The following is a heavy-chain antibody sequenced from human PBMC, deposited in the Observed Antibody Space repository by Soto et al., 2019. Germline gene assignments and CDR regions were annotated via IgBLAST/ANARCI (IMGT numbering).Heavy chain of an antibody. D-gene: IGHD1-26*01. J-gene: IGHJ3*02. V-gene: IGHV3-21*01. CDR3: ARAIGYAFDI. CDR1: GFTFSSYS. CDR2: ISSRSYT. Sequence: GGSLRLSCAASGFTFSSYSMNWVRQAPGKGLEWVSSISSRSYTYYADSVKGRFTISRDNAKNSLYLQMNSLRAEDTAVYYCARAIGYAFDIWGQGTMVTVSS.